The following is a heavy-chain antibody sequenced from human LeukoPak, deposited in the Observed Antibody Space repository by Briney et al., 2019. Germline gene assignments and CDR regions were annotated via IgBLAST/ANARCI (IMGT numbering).Heavy chain of an antibody. Sequence: GGSLRLSCAASGFTVSSNYMSWVRQAPGKGLEWVSDIYSGGSTYYADSVKGRFTISRDNSKNTLYLQMNSLRAEATAVYYCARGVVVIDDAFDIWGQGTMVTVSS. V-gene: IGHV3-53*01. CDR2: IYSGGST. CDR3: ARGVVVIDDAFDI. J-gene: IGHJ3*02. CDR1: GFTVSSNY. D-gene: IGHD3-22*01.